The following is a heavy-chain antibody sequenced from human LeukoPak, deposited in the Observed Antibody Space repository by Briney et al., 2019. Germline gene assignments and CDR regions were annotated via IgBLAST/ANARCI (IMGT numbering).Heavy chain of an antibody. V-gene: IGHV3-23*01. J-gene: IGHJ6*02. CDR1: GFSFSSYA. CDR3: ARAGRDYGGNPLLGGMDV. D-gene: IGHD4-23*01. Sequence: GGSLRLSCAASGFSFSSYAMTWVRQAPGKGLEWVADISGSGGATYYADSVKGRFTISRHNSKNTLYLQMNSLRAEDTAVYYCARAGRDYGGNPLLGGMDVWGQGTTVTVSS. CDR2: ISGSGGAT.